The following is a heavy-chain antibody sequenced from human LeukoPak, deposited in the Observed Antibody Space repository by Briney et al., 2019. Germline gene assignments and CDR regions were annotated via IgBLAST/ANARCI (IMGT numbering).Heavy chain of an antibody. V-gene: IGHV4-34*01. J-gene: IGHJ5*02. CDR3: ASGIAVARGRWFDP. D-gene: IGHD6-13*01. Sequence: PSETLSLTCAVYGGSFSGYYWTWIRQPPGKGLEWIGEINHSGTTNYSPSLNSRVTISVDTPNNQFSLKLSSVTAADTAVYFCASGIAVARGRWFDPWGQGTLVTVHS. CDR2: INHSGTT. CDR1: GGSFSGYY.